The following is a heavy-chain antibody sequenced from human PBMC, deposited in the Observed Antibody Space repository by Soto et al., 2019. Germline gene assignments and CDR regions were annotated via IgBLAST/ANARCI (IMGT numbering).Heavy chain of an antibody. D-gene: IGHD1-1*01. V-gene: IGHV1-18*01. Sequence: QVQLVQSGAEVKKPGASVKVSCKASGYTFTDYGITWVRQAPGQGLQWMGWINSYNGVTNNAHSFQGRVSMTTETSTSTAYLELSSLRSDDTAVYYCARDRYNRGSFDYWGQGSLVTVSS. CDR3: ARDRYNRGSFDY. CDR2: INSYNGVT. CDR1: GYTFTDYG. J-gene: IGHJ4*02.